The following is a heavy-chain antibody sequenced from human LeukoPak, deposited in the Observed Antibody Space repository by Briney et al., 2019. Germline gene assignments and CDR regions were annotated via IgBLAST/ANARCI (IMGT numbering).Heavy chain of an antibody. Sequence: PSETLSLTCTVSGGSISSSSYYWGWIRQPPGKGLEWIGSIYYSGSTYYNPSLKSRVTISVDTSKNQFSLKLSSVTAADTAVYYCARGPNYSFYMDVWGKGTTVTVSS. CDR3: ARGPNYSFYMDV. J-gene: IGHJ6*03. CDR1: GGSISSSSYY. V-gene: IGHV4-39*07. CDR2: IYYSGST.